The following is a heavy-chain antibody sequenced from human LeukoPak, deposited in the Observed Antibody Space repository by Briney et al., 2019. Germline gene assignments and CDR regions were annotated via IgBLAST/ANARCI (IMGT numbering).Heavy chain of an antibody. CDR2: VSYNGNT. CDR1: GGSITSSPYY. CDR3: TRVMTGSRCDC. D-gene: IGHD3-10*01. J-gene: IGHJ4*02. Sequence: SETLSLTCTVSGGSITSSPYYWAWLRQPPGKGLEWIACVSYNGNTFYNPSLRGRATISADTSRNHFSVRLTSVTAADTAMYYCTRVMTGSRCDCWGQGTLVTVS. V-gene: IGHV4-39*02.